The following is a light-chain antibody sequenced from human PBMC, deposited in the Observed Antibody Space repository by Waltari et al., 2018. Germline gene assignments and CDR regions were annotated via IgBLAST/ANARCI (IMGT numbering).Light chain of an antibody. V-gene: IGKV4-1*01. CDR3: QQYYNTPPT. CDR1: QSVSDHVNNKNY. Sequence: DIVMTQSPDSLTVSPGERATIHCTSSQSVSDHVNNKNYLAWYRQKPGQPPKLLISWASTREFGVPDRFSGSGSGTEFTLTISSLQPEDVAVYYCQQYYNTPPTFGQGTKVEIK. CDR2: WAS. J-gene: IGKJ1*01.